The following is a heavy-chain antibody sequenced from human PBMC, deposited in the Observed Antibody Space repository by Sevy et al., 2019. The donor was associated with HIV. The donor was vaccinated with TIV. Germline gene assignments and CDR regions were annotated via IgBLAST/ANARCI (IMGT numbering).Heavy chain of an antibody. D-gene: IGHD4-17*01. J-gene: IGHJ4*02. Sequence: GGSLRLSCAASGFTFSSYWMSWVRQTPGKGLEWVANIKLDGSDKYYVDSVKGRFTISRDNAKNSLYLQMNSLRAEDTAVYYCARGKGYGDYGTFDYWGQGTLVTVSS. CDR3: ARGKGYGDYGTFDY. CDR1: GFTFSSYW. V-gene: IGHV3-7*01. CDR2: IKLDGSDK.